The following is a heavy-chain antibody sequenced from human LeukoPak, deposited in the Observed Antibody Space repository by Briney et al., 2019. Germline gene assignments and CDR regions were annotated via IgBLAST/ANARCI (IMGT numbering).Heavy chain of an antibody. CDR3: AREGGPDFDYYDSSGYYDY. V-gene: IGHV4-4*07. CDR2: IYTSGST. D-gene: IGHD3-22*01. J-gene: IGHJ4*02. CDR1: GDSISSYY. Sequence: SETLSLTCTVSGDSISSYYWSWIRQPAGKGLEWIGRIYTSGSTNYNPSLKSRVTMSVDTSKNQFSLKLSSVTAADTAVYYCAREGGPDFDYYDSSGYYDYWGQGTLVTVSS.